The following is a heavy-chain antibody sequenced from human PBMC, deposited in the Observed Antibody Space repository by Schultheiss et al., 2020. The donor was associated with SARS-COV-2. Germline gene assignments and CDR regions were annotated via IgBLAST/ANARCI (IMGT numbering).Heavy chain of an antibody. Sequence: GGSLRLSCTASGFTFSSYNMNWVRQAPGKGLEWVSSITSRSSYIYYADSVKGRFTISRDNAKNSLYLQMNSLRAEDTAVYYCAKGHDSSGYYHLQNFDYWGQGTLVTVSS. CDR3: AKGHDSSGYYHLQNFDY. CDR2: ITSRSSYI. V-gene: IGHV3-21*04. D-gene: IGHD3-22*01. J-gene: IGHJ4*02. CDR1: GFTFSSYN.